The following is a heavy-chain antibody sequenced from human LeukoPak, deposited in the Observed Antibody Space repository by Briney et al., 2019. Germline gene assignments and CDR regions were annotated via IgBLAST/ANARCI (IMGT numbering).Heavy chain of an antibody. V-gene: IGHV1-69*13. CDR3: ARGRAAAGTPYYFDY. Sequence: SVKVSCKASGGTFSSYAINRVRQAPGQGLEWMGGIIPIFGTANYAQKFQGRVTITADESTSTAYMELSSLRSEDTAVYYCARGRAAAGTPYYFDYWGQGTLVTVSS. CDR1: GGTFSSYA. CDR2: IIPIFGTA. D-gene: IGHD6-13*01. J-gene: IGHJ4*02.